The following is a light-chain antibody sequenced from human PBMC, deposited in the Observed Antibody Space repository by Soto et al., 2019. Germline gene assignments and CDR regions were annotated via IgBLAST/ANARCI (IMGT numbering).Light chain of an antibody. J-gene: IGKJ4*01. CDR3: QQFGATPLT. CDR2: LTS. Sequence: EIVLTQSPGTLSLSPGETATLSCRASQNVNNNYMAWYQQKPGLAPRLLIYLTSSRATGVPDRFSGSGSGTDFTLTITGLQPDDFAGYYCQQFGATPLTFGGGTRVEIK. CDR1: QNVNNNY. V-gene: IGKV3-20*01.